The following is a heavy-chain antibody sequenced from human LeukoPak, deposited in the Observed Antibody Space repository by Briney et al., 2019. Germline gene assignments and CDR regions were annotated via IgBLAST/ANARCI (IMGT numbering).Heavy chain of an antibody. J-gene: IGHJ4*02. CDR1: GFTFSTYA. D-gene: IGHD3-16*02. V-gene: IGHV3-23*01. CDR2: ISGSGANT. Sequence: PGGSLRLSCAASGFTFSTYAMSWVRQAPGKGLEWVSTISGSGANTYYADSVRGRFTISRDNSKNTLYLHMNSLRAEDTAVYYCANERAGYTNPYYFDSWGQGTLVTVSS. CDR3: ANERAGYTNPYYFDS.